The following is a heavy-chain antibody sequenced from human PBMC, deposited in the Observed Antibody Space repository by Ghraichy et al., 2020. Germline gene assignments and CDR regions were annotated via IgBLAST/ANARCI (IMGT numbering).Heavy chain of an antibody. CDR3: ARDRFMTTVTNPAYYYYYYGMDV. D-gene: IGHD4-17*01. CDR2: IYYSGST. CDR1: GGSISSYY. J-gene: IGHJ6*02. V-gene: IGHV4-59*01. Sequence: SETLSLTCTVSGGSISSYYWSWIRQPPGKGLEWIGYIYYSGSTNYNPSLKSRVTISVDTSKNQFSLKLSSVTAADTAVYYCARDRFMTTVTNPAYYYYYYGMDVWGQGTTVTVSS.